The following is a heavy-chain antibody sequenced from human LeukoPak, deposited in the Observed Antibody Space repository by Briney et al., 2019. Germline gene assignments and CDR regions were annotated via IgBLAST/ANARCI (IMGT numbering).Heavy chain of an antibody. V-gene: IGHV4-39*01. D-gene: IGHD6-19*01. CDR3: ARGSGYSSGWASDY. CDR1: GGSISSSSYY. J-gene: IGHJ4*02. Sequence: SETLSLTCTVSGGSISSSSYYWGWIRQPPGKGLEWIGSIYSSGSTYYNPSLKSRVTISVDTSKDQFSLKLTSVTAADTAVYYCARGSGYSSGWASDYWGQGTLVTVSS. CDR2: IYSSGST.